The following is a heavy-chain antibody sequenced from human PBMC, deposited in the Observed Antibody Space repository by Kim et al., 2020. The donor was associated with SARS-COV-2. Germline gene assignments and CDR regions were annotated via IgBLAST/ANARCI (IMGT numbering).Heavy chain of an antibody. D-gene: IGHD2-2*01. CDR1: GFTFSSYA. CDR2: ISYDGSNK. V-gene: IGHV3-30-3*01. CDR3: AREGYCSSTSCKRGAFDI. J-gene: IGHJ3*02. Sequence: GGSLRLSCAASGFTFSSYAMHWVRQAPGKGLEWVAVISYDGSNKYYADSVKGRFTISRDNSKNTLYLQMNSLRAEDTAVYYCAREGYCSSTSCKRGAFDIWGQGTMVTVSS.